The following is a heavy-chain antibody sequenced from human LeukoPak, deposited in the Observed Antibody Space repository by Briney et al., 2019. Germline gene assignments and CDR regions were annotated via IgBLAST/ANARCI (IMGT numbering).Heavy chain of an antibody. CDR1: GGSISSSSYY. V-gene: IGHV4-39*01. D-gene: IGHD3-22*01. CDR3: ARLPLLDYYDSSGYYRDY. Sequence: KPSETLSLTCTVSGGSISSSSYYWGWIRQPPGKGLEWIGSIYYSGSTYYNPSLKSRVTISVDTSKNQFSLKLSSVTAADTAVYYCARLPLLDYYDSSGYYRDYWGQGTLVTVPS. J-gene: IGHJ4*02. CDR2: IYYSGST.